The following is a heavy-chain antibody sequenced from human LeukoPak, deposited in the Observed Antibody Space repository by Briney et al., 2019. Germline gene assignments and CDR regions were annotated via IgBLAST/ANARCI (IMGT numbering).Heavy chain of an antibody. D-gene: IGHD6-19*01. CDR3: ARCDSSGWYYYYYYMDV. V-gene: IGHV1-46*01. J-gene: IGHJ6*03. CDR1: GYTFTSYY. CDR2: INPSGGST. Sequence: GASVKVSCKASGYTFTSYYMHWVRQAPGQGLEWMGIINPSGGSTSYAQKFQGRVTMTRDTSTSTVYMELSSLRSEDTAVYYCARCDSSGWYYYYYYMDVWGKGTTVTISS.